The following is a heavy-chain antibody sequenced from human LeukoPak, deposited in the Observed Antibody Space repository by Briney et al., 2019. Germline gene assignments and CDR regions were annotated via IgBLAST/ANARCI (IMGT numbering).Heavy chain of an antibody. Sequence: SETLSLTCAVYGGSFSGYYWSWIRQPPGKGLKWIGEINHSGSTNYNPSLKSRVAISVDTSKNQFSLKLSSVTAADAAVYYCARGIRPPITAAVTGFYFDYWGQGTLVTVSS. CDR1: GGSFSGYY. V-gene: IGHV4-34*01. CDR3: ARGIRPPITAAVTGFYFDY. J-gene: IGHJ4*02. CDR2: INHSGST. D-gene: IGHD6-13*01.